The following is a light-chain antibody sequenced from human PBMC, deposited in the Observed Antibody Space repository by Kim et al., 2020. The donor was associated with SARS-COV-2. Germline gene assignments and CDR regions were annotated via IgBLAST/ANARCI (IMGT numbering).Light chain of an antibody. V-gene: IGKV1-27*01. J-gene: IGKJ1*01. CDR2: DAS. CDR1: QDISSN. CDR3: QKCDGAPWT. Sequence: SASGGDRVTITCRASQDISSNVAWYQQKPGKVPKLLMHDASVLQSGVPSRFSGSGSGTDFTLTISSLQPEDVATYYCQKCDGAPWTFGQGTKLEIK.